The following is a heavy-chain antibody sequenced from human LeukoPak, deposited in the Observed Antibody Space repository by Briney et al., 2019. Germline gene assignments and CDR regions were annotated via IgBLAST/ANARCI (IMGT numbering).Heavy chain of an antibody. J-gene: IGHJ4*02. CDR1: GFTFSSYS. V-gene: IGHV3-23*01. CDR2: ISGSGGST. D-gene: IGHD3-3*01. CDR3: AKVGYDFWSGPLDY. Sequence: GGSLRLSCAASGFTFSSYSMNWVRQAPGKGLEWVSAISGSGGSTYYADSVKGRFTISRDNSKNTLYLQMNSLRAEDTAVYYCAKVGYDFWSGPLDYWGQGTLVTVSS.